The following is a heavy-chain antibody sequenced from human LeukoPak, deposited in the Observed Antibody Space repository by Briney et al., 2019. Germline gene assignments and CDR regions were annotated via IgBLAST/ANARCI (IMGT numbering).Heavy chain of an antibody. CDR2: IKQDGSEK. D-gene: IGHD1-1*01. Sequence: GGSLRLSCAASGFTFSNYWMSWVRQAPGKGLEWVANIKQDGSEKYYVDSVKGRFTISRDNAKNSLYLQMNSLRAEDTAVYYCARELERYFDYWGQGTLVTVSS. V-gene: IGHV3-7*01. CDR1: GFTFSNYW. J-gene: IGHJ4*02. CDR3: ARELERYFDY.